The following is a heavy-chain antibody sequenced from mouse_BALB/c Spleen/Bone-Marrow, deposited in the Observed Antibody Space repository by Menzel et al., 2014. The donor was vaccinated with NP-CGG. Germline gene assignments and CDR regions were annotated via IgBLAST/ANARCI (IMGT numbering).Heavy chain of an antibody. CDR2: ISGGGSYT. D-gene: IGHD2-4*01. Sequence: EVQLVESGGGLVKSGGSLKLSCAASGFTFNSYGMSWVRQTPVKRLEWVATISGGGSYTFYPDSVKGRFTISGDNAKNNLYLQLSSLRSEDTALYYCARHAYYDQTEVSFVYWGQGTLVTVSA. CDR1: GFTFNSYG. V-gene: IGHV5-9-2*01. J-gene: IGHJ3*01. CDR3: ARHAYYDQTEVSFVY.